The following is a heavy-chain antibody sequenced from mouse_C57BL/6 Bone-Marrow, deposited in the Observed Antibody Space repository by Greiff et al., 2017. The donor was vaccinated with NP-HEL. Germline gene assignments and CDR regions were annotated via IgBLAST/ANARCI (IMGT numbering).Heavy chain of an antibody. Sequence: VQLQQSGAELVRPGASVKLSCTASGFNIKDDYMHWVKQRPEQGLEWIGWIDPENGDTEYASKFQGKATITADTSSNQAYLQLRSLTSEDTAVYYCTAYGNYEFDYWGQGTLVTVSA. J-gene: IGHJ3*01. V-gene: IGHV14-4*01. CDR2: IDPENGDT. CDR1: GFNIKDDY. CDR3: TAYGNYEFDY. D-gene: IGHD2-1*01.